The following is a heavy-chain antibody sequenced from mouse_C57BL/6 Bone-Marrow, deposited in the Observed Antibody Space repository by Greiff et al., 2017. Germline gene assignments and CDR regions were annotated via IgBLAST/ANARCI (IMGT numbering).Heavy chain of an antibody. J-gene: IGHJ2*01. CDR3: SRYPITTVVPYYFDY. Sequence: QVQLQQSGAELMKPGASVKLSCKATGYTFTGYWIEWVKQRPGHGLEWIGEILPGSGSTTYNEKFKGKATFTADTSSNTAYMQLSSLTTEDSAIYYCSRYPITTVVPYYFDYWGQGTTLTVSS. V-gene: IGHV1-9*01. D-gene: IGHD1-1*01. CDR2: ILPGSGST. CDR1: GYTFTGYW.